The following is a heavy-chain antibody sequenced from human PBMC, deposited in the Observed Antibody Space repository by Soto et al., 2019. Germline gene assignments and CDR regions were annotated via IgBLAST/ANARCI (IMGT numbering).Heavy chain of an antibody. V-gene: IGHV1-69*01. Sequence: QVQLVQSGAEVRKPGSSVRVSCKASGGRFNTYAFNWVRQAPGQGLEWLGGIITFFGAAMYAQKFQGRVTITADELTSTAYMDLSGLRSEDTAVYYCARGGKERFRGSGMDVWGQGTTITVSS. CDR3: ARGGKERFRGSGMDV. CDR2: IITFFGAA. J-gene: IGHJ6*02. CDR1: GGRFNTYA. D-gene: IGHD1-1*01.